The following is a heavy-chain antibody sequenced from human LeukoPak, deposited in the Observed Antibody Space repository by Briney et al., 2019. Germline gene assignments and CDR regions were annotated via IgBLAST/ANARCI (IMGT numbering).Heavy chain of an antibody. V-gene: IGHV3-23*01. Sequence: PGGSLRLSCAASGFTFSSYAMSWVCQAPGKGLEWVSAISGSGGSTYYADSVKGRFTISRDNSKNTLYLQMNSLRAEDTAVYYCAKVGEPHARNSHFDYWGQGTLVTVSS. J-gene: IGHJ4*02. D-gene: IGHD1-26*01. CDR2: ISGSGGST. CDR3: AKVGEPHARNSHFDY. CDR1: GFTFSSYA.